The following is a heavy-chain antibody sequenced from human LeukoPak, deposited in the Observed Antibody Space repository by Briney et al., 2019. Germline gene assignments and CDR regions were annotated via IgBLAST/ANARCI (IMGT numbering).Heavy chain of an antibody. D-gene: IGHD6-13*01. CDR3: TRHYSSSLGDFDY. CDR1: GFTFSGSA. V-gene: IGHV3-73*01. Sequence: GGSLRLSCAASGFTFSGSAMHWVRQASGKGLEWVGRIRSKANSYATAYAASVKGRFTISRDDSKNTAYLQMNSLKTEDTAVYYCTRHYSSSLGDFDYWGQGTLVTVSS. CDR2: IRSKANSYAT. J-gene: IGHJ4*02.